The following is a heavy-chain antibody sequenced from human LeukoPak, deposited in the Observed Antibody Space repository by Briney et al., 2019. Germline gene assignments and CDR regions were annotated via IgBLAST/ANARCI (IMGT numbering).Heavy chain of an antibody. J-gene: IGHJ3*01. CDR3: VREAASSYYDPSCYYRQTEAFDL. Sequence: SETLSLTCTVSGGSVYSDSYYWTWIRQPPGKGLEWIGYIYYRGTTKYNPSLQSRVTISLDTSKNQFSLHLNSLTAADTAFYYCVREAASSYYDPSCYYRQTEAFDLWGQGKMVIVSS. CDR1: GGSVYSDSYY. CDR2: IYYRGTT. D-gene: IGHD3-22*01. V-gene: IGHV4-61*01.